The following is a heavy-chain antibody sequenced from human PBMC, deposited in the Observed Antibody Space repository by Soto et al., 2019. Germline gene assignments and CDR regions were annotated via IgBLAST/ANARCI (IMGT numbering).Heavy chain of an antibody. CDR2: ISSSSSYI. CDR3: ARGRSPRGSGVVVPAAIHYYYMDV. V-gene: IGHV3-21*01. Sequence: GGSLRLSCAASGFTFSSYSMNWVRQAPGKGLERVSSISSSSSYIYYADSVKGRFTISRDNAKNSLYLQMNSLRAEDTAVYYCARGRSPRGSGVVVPAAIHYYYMDVWGKGTTVTVSS. D-gene: IGHD2-2*01. J-gene: IGHJ6*03. CDR1: GFTFSSYS.